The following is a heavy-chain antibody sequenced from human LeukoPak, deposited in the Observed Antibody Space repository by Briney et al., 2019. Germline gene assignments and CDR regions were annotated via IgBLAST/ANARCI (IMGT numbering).Heavy chain of an antibody. CDR3: ARGTSFHGSGSFGKYYFDY. V-gene: IGHV4-30-2*01. CDR1: GGSISSGGYS. Sequence: SETLSLTCAVSGGSISSGGYSWSWIRRPPGKGLEWIGYIYHSGSTYYNPSLKSRVTISVDRSKNQFSLKLSSVTAADTAVYYCARGTSFHGSGSFGKYYFDYWGQGTLVTVSS. D-gene: IGHD3-10*01. CDR2: IYHSGST. J-gene: IGHJ4*02.